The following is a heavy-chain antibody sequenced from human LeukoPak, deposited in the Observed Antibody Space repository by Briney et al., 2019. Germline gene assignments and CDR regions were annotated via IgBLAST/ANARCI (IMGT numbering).Heavy chain of an antibody. CDR3: ARDRLTGFNAFDI. CDR1: GLTFSDYY. CDR2: ISYDGSNK. V-gene: IGHV3-30-3*01. Sequence: GGSLRLSCAASGLTFSDYYMSWVRQAPGKGLEWVAVISYDGSNKYYADSVKGRFTISRDNSKNTLYLQMNSLRAEDTAVYYCARDRLTGFNAFDIWGQGTMVTVSS. J-gene: IGHJ3*02. D-gene: IGHD7-27*01.